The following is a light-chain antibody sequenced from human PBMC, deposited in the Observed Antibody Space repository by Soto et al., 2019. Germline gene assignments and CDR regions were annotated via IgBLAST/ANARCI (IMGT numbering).Light chain of an antibody. J-gene: IGKJ4*01. CDR2: DAS. CDR3: QQRSNWPPVT. Sequence: EIVMTQSPGTLSLSPGERATLSCRASQSVSSNYLGWYQQKPGQAPRLLIYDASNRATGIPARFSGSGSGTDFTLTISSLEPEDFGVYYCQQRSNWPPVTFGGGTKVDIK. V-gene: IGKV3-11*01. CDR1: QSVSSNY.